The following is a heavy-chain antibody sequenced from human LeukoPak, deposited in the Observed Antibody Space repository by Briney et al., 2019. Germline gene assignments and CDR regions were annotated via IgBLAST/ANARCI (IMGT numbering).Heavy chain of an antibody. V-gene: IGHV4-39*01. Sequence: PSETLSLTCTVSGGSISSSSYYWGWIRQPPGKGLEWIGSIYYSGSTYYNPSLKSRVTISVDTSKNQFSLKLSSVTAAGTAVYYCARGDCSGGSCYLFDYWGQGALVTVSS. CDR1: GGSISSSSYY. CDR2: IYYSGST. D-gene: IGHD2-15*01. J-gene: IGHJ4*02. CDR3: ARGDCSGGSCYLFDY.